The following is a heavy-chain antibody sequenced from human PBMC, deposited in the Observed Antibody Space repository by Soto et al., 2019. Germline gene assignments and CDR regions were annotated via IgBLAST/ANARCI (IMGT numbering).Heavy chain of an antibody. Sequence: EVQLVESGGGLVQPGGSLRLSCAASGFTFSNYWMSWVCQAPGKGLEWVANIKEDGSEIYFVDSVKGRFTISRDNAKNSLYLQMTSLRAEDTAVYYCARGTPYCTSTSCSPSYSYGMDVWGQGTTVTVSS. CDR2: IKEDGSEI. CDR3: ARGTPYCTSTSCSPSYSYGMDV. V-gene: IGHV3-7*04. CDR1: GFTFSNYW. J-gene: IGHJ6*02. D-gene: IGHD2-2*01.